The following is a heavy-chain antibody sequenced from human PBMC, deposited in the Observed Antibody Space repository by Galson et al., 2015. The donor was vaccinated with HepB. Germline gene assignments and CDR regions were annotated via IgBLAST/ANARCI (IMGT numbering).Heavy chain of an antibody. V-gene: IGHV3-49*03. CDR1: GFTFDDYA. CDR2: IRAKASGGTR. CDR3: TREPGEPWLVPSYYFDY. D-gene: IGHD6-19*01. Sequence: SLRLSCAVSGFTFDDYAMSWFRQAPGKGLEWVGFIRAKASGGTRQYAASVKGRFIISRDDSKSIAYLQMNSLKTEDTAMYYCTREPGEPWLVPSYYFDYWGQGTLVTVSS. J-gene: IGHJ4*02.